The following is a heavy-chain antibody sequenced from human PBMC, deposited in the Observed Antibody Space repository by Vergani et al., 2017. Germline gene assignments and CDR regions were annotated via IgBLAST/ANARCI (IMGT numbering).Heavy chain of an antibody. CDR1: GFTFSSYG. V-gene: IGHV3-33*01. Sequence: QVQLVESGGGVVQPGGSLRLSCAASGFTFSSYGMHWARQAPGKGLEWVAFIWYDGSNKYYADSVKGRFTISRDNAKNSLYLQMNSLRAEDTAWYHCARDQQLAGFDYWGQGTLVTVSS. J-gene: IGHJ4*02. D-gene: IGHD6-6*01. CDR3: ARDQQLAGFDY. CDR2: IWYDGSNK.